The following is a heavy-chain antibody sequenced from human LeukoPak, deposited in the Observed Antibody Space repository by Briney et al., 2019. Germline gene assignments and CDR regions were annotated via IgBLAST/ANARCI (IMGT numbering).Heavy chain of an antibody. CDR3: ARSYASGIHYMDV. Sequence: PGGSLRLSCVASGFTLSNHAMHWVRQGPGKGLEYVSAISLTGDSTYYANSVKGRFTISRDDSKNTPYLQMDSLRTEDMAVYYCARSYASGIHYMDVWGKGSTVTVSS. CDR2: ISLTGDST. D-gene: IGHD3-10*01. CDR1: GFTLSNHA. V-gene: IGHV3-64*01. J-gene: IGHJ6*03.